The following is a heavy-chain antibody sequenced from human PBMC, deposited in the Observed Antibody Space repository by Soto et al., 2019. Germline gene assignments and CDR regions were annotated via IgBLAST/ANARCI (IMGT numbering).Heavy chain of an antibody. Sequence: SQTLSLTCAITGDSVSSNSAGWSWVRQSPSRGLEWLGRTYYRSKWYYEYAVSVRGRITINPDTSKNQYSLQLNSVTPEDPAVYFCAGGEKYSGRIFDCWGEGGLVT. J-gene: IGHJ4*01. D-gene: IGHD1-26*01. CDR2: TYYRSKWYY. V-gene: IGHV6-1*01. CDR1: GDSVSSNSAG. CDR3: AGGEKYSGRIFDC.